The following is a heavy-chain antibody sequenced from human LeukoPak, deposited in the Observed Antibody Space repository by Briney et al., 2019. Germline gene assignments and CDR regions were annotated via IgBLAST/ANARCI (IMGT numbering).Heavy chain of an antibody. D-gene: IGHD6-6*01. Sequence: PGGSLRLSCAASGFTLTTYEMNWVRQAPGKGLEWVSYISSSGNTISYADSVKGRFTISRDNAKNSLYLQVISLRAEDTAVYYCARGPSIAARYDAFDIWGQGTMVTVSS. J-gene: IGHJ3*02. V-gene: IGHV3-48*03. CDR3: ARGPSIAARYDAFDI. CDR2: ISSSGNTI. CDR1: GFTLTTYE.